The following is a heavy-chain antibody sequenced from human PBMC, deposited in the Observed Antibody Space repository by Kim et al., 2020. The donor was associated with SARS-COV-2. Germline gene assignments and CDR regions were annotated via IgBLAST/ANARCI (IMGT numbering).Heavy chain of an antibody. CDR1: GFTFSSYA. CDR2: ISGSGRST. D-gene: IGHD2-8*02. CDR3: AKVRARLLGYYYYGMDV. V-gene: IGHV3-23*01. Sequence: GGSLRLSCAASGFTFSSYAMSWVRQAPGKGLEWVSAISGSGRSTYYADSVKGRFTISRDNSKNTLYLQMNSLRAEDTAVYYCAKVRARLLGYYYYGMDVWGQGTTVTVSS. J-gene: IGHJ6*02.